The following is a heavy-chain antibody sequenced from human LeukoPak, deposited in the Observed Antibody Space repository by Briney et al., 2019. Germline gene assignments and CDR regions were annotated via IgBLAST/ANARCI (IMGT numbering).Heavy chain of an antibody. CDR1: GGSISSYY. CDR3: AREKGIVGTTGPTYYYGMDV. V-gene: IGHV4-59*01. J-gene: IGHJ6*02. CDR2: IYYSGST. D-gene: IGHD1-26*01. Sequence: SETLSLTCTVSGGSISSYYWSWIRQPPGKGLEWIGYIYYSGSTNYNPSLKSRVTISVDTSKNQFSLKLSSVTAADTAVYYCAREKGIVGTTGPTYYYGMDVWGQGTTVTVSS.